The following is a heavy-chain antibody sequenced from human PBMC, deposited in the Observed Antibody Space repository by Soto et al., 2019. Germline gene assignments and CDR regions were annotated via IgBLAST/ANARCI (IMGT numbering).Heavy chain of an antibody. V-gene: IGHV3-30-3*01. CDR2: ISDDGNTK. D-gene: IGHD4-17*01. CDR1: GFIFSSYP. J-gene: IGHJ5*02. Sequence: QVRLVESGGGVVQPGRSLRLSCAASGFIFSSYPMHWVRQAPGKGLEWVALISDDGNTKYYADSVKGRFTISRDKSKNTRYLQMNSLSAEDTAVYYCTRADVTVTLSVFDPWGQGTLVTVSS. CDR3: TRADVTVTLSVFDP.